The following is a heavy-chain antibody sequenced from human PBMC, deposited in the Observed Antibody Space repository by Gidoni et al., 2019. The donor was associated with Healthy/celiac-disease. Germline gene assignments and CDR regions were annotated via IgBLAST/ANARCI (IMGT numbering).Heavy chain of an antibody. J-gene: IGHJ6*02. Sequence: QVQLQQWGAELLKPSETLSLTCAVYGGSFSGYYWSWIRQPPGKGLEWIGEINHSGSTNYNPSLKSRVTISVDTSKNQFSLKLSSVTAADTAVYYCARGRGDSSSWSLPGYYYYGMDVWGQGTTVTVSS. D-gene: IGHD6-13*01. CDR3: ARGRGDSSSWSLPGYYYYGMDV. V-gene: IGHV4-34*01. CDR1: GGSFSGYY. CDR2: INHSGST.